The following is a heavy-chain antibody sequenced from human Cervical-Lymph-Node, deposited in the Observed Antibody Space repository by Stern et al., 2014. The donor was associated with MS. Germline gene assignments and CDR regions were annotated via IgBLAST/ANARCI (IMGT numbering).Heavy chain of an antibody. CDR1: GFTFSSYS. CDR2: ISSSSSTI. CDR3: ARESIASFDI. V-gene: IGHV3-48*02. D-gene: IGHD6-6*01. J-gene: IGHJ3*02. Sequence: EVQLEESGGGLVQPGGSQRLSCAASGFTFSSYSMNWVRQAPGKGLEWLSYISSSSSTIYYADSVKGRFTISRDNAKNSLYLQMNSLRDEDTAVYYCARESIASFDIWGQGTMVTVSS.